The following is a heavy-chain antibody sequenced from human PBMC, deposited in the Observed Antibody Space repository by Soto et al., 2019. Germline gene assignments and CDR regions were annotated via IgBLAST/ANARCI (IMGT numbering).Heavy chain of an antibody. D-gene: IGHD5-12*01. CDR3: ARGIWVATTADYYLDS. CDR2: IIPRSATS. Sequence: SVKVSCKASGDTFSTYTITWMRQAPGQGLEWMGGIIPRSATSNYAQKFQGRVTITADESTNTAYMELSSLRSEDTAVYYCARGIWVATTADYYLDSWGQATLVTVS. J-gene: IGHJ5*01. V-gene: IGHV1-69*13. CDR1: GDTFSTYT.